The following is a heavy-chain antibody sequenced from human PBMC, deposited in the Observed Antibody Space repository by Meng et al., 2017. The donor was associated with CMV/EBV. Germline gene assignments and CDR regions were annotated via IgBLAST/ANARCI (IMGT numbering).Heavy chain of an antibody. V-gene: IGHV3-30*02. CDR2: IRYDGSNK. J-gene: IGHJ6*02. Sequence: GGSLRLPCAASGFTFSSYGMHWVRQAPGKGLEWVAFIRYDGSNKYYADSVKGRFTISRDNSKNTLYLQMNSLRAEDTAVYYCAKRSNGYWDYYYYYGMDVWGQGTTVTVSS. CDR3: AKRSNGYWDYYYYYGMDV. D-gene: IGHD3-22*01. CDR1: GFTFSSYG.